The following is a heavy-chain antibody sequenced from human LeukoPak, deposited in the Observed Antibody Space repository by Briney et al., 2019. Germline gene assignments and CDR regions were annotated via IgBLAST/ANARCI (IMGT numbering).Heavy chain of an antibody. CDR2: ISWDGRNT. CDR3: IKDMGFDLLKDAFDL. V-gene: IGHV3-9*01. Sequence: TGGSLRLSCAASGFSLDDYAMHWVRQAPGQGLEWVSSISWDGRNTAYAASVKGRFTISRDNAQNSLYLQMYSLKIEDTAFYYCIKDMGFDLLKDAFDLWGQGMLVTVSS. J-gene: IGHJ3*01. CDR1: GFSLDDYA. D-gene: IGHD1-26*01.